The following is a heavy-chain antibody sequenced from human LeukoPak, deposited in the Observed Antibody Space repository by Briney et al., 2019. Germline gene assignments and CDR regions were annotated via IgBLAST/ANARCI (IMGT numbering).Heavy chain of an antibody. D-gene: IGHD2-2*01. V-gene: IGHV1-2*02. CDR1: GGTFGSFA. Sequence: ASVKVSCKASGGTFGSFAISWVRQAPGQGLEWMGWINPNSGGTNYAQKFQGRVTMTRDTSISTAYMELSRLRSDDTAVYYCARALYHTFDYWGQGTLVTVSS. J-gene: IGHJ4*02. CDR3: ARALYHTFDY. CDR2: INPNSGGT.